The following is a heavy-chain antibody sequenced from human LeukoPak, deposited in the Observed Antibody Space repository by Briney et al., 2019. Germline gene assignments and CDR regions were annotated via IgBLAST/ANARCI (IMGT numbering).Heavy chain of an antibody. CDR1: GFTISSYA. CDR2: ISYDGSNK. V-gene: IGHV3-30*04. Sequence: GRSLRLSCAASGFTISSYAMHWVCQAPGQGQEWVAVISYDGSNKYYADSVMSRFTISRDNSTNTLYLQMNSPRAEDTAVYYCARDFMPCHRYSVVYWGQGTLVTASS. CDR3: ARDFMPCHRYSVVY. D-gene: IGHD3-16*02. J-gene: IGHJ4*02.